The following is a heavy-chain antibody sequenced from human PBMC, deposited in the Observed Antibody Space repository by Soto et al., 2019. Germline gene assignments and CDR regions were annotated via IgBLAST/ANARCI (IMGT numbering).Heavy chain of an antibody. CDR1: GYTFTNYG. Sequence: ASVKVSCKASGYTFTNYGLTWVRQAPGQGPEWVGWISAYNGNTHYAQKLQGRVAMTTDTSTSTAYMELRSLSSDDTAVYYCARPPDSIFTDSSSESFXSWGQGTPVTVSS. CDR3: ARPPDSIFTDSSSESFXS. D-gene: IGHD3-3*01. J-gene: IGHJ5*01. CDR2: ISAYNGNT. V-gene: IGHV1-18*01.